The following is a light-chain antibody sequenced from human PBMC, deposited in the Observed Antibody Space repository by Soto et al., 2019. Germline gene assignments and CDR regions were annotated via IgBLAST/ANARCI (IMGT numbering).Light chain of an antibody. CDR2: MAS. V-gene: IGKV1-5*03. Sequence: DIQVTQSPSTLSASVGDRVTITCRASQSISGWLAWYQQKPGKAPNLLIYMASTLESGVPSRFSGSGSGTEFTLTISGLQPDDFATYYCQQYNNYGSWTFGQGTKVQIK. CDR1: QSISGW. CDR3: QQYNNYGSWT. J-gene: IGKJ1*01.